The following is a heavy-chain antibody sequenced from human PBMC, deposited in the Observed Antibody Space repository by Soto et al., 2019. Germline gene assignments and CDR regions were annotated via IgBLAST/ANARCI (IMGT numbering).Heavy chain of an antibody. CDR1: GYTFTSYA. J-gene: IGHJ4*02. D-gene: IGHD2-21*02. V-gene: IGHV1-3*01. CDR2: INAGNGNT. Sequence: QVQLVQSGAEVKKPGASVKVSCKASGYTFTSYAMHWVRQAPGQRLEWMGWINAGNGNTKYSQEFKGRLTITRDTSASTAYMELGSLRSEDTAVYYCARSIVVVTAADYWGQGTLVTVSS. CDR3: ARSIVVVTAADY.